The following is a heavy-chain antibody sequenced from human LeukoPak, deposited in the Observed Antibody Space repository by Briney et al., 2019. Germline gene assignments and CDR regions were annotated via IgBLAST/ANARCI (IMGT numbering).Heavy chain of an antibody. D-gene: IGHD6-13*01. Sequence: SETLSLTCTVSGGSISSYYWSWIQQPPGKGLEWIGYIYYSGSTNYNPSLKSRVTIPVDTSKNQFSLKLSSVTAADTAVYYCARLVSGIAAAGRTYDAFDIWGQGTMVTVSS. CDR3: ARLVSGIAAAGRTYDAFDI. V-gene: IGHV4-59*08. CDR2: IYYSGST. J-gene: IGHJ3*02. CDR1: GGSISSYY.